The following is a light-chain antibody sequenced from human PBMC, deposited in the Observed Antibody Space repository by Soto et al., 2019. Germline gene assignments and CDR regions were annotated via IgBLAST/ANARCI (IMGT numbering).Light chain of an antibody. V-gene: IGKV3-11*01. CDR2: DAS. CDR3: QQRSNWPPLT. J-gene: IGKJ4*01. Sequence: EIVLTQSPATLSLSTGEIATLSCRASQSVSNYLAWYQQKPDQAPRLLIYDASNRATGIPARFSGSGSGTDFTLTISSLEPEDFGVYYCQQRSNWPPLTFGGGTKVEIK. CDR1: QSVSNY.